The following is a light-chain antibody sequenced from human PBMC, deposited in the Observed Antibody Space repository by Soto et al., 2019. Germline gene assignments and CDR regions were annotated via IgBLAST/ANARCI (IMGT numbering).Light chain of an antibody. Sequence: EIVLTQSPGTLSLSPGKRATLSCRASQSISSSYLAWYQQRPGQAPRLLIYGASSRATGIPDRFSGSGSGTEFTLTIIRLEPEDFAVYYCQQYGSSSWTFGQGTTVEIK. CDR2: GAS. J-gene: IGKJ1*01. V-gene: IGKV3-20*01. CDR3: QQYGSSSWT. CDR1: QSISSSY.